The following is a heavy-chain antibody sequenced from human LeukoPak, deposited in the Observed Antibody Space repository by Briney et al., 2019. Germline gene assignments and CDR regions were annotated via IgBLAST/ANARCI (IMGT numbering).Heavy chain of an antibody. CDR1: GGSISSYY. D-gene: IGHD1-14*01. J-gene: IGHJ6*02. CDR2: IYYSGST. CDR3: ARAQAGYYYYGMDV. V-gene: IGHV4-59*01. Sequence: SETLSLTCTVSGGSISSYYWSWTRQPPGKGLEWIGYIYYSGSTNYNPSLKSRVTISVDTSKNQFSLKLSSVTAADTAVYYCARAQAGYYYYGMDVWGQGTTVTVSS.